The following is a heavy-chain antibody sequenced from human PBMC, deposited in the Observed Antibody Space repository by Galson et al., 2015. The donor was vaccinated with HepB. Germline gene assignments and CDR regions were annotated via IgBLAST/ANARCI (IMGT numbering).Heavy chain of an antibody. J-gene: IGHJ4*02. V-gene: IGHV3-11*01. CDR2: ISSSGITI. Sequence: SLRLSCAASGFTFSDYYMSWIRQAPGKGLEWLSYISSSGITIYYADSVKGRFTISRDNAKKLLYLEMNSLRAEDTAIYYCAREIGYTSTWRLGHWGQGTLVTVSS. CDR3: AREIGYTSTWRLGH. D-gene: IGHD6-13*01. CDR1: GFTFSDYY.